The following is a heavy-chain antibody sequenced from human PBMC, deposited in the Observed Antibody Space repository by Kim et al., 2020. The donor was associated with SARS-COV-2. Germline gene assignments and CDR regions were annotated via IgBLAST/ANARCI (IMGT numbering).Heavy chain of an antibody. CDR2: IRHDGIEK. J-gene: IGHJ4*02. V-gene: IGHV3-30*02. D-gene: IGHD1-26*01. CDR1: GFTFTGYG. Sequence: GGSLRLSCAASGFTFTGYGMHWVRQAPGKGLEWVAFIRHDGIEKYYVGSVKGRFSISRDNSQNTVFLEMNSLKGEDTALYYCAREGSTRVNYFDSWGQGVLVTVSS. CDR3: AREGSTRVNYFDS.